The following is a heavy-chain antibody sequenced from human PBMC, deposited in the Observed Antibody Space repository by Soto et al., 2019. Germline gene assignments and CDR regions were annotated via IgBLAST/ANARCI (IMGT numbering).Heavy chain of an antibody. CDR2: IYYSGST. CDR1: GGSISSYY. V-gene: IGHV4-59*08. J-gene: IGHJ5*02. CDR3: ARQSSGWYNWFDP. Sequence: SETLSLTCTVSGGSISSYYWSWIRQPPGKGLEWIGYIYYSGSTNYNPSLKSRVTISVNTSKNQFSLKLSSVTAADTAVYYCARQSSGWYNWFDPWGQGTLVTVS. D-gene: IGHD6-19*01.